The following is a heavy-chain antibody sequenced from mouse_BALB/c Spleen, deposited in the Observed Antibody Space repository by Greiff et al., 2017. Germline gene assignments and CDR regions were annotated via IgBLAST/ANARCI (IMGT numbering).Heavy chain of an antibody. J-gene: IGHJ3*01. CDR1: GYTFTSYT. CDR3: AREGLLPWFAY. CDR2: INPSSGYT. Sequence: VQLQQSGAELARPGASVKMSCKASGYTFTSYTMYWVEQRPGQGLEWIGYINPSSGYTNYNQKFKDKSTLTADKSSSTAYMQLSSLTSEDSAVYYCAREGLLPWFAYWGQGTLVTVSA. V-gene: IGHV1-4*01. D-gene: IGHD2-3*01.